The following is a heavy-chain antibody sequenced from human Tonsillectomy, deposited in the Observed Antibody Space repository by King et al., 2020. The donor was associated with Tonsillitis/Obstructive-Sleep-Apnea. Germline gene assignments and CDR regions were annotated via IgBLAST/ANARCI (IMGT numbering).Heavy chain of an antibody. J-gene: IGHJ3*02. D-gene: IGHD2-2*01. Sequence: VQLVQSGAEVKKPGESLKISCKGSGYSFTSYWIGWVRQMPGKGLEWMGIIYPGDSDTRYSPSFQGQVTISADKSISTAYLQWSSLKASDTAMYYCASPVGHLGYCSSTSCYGEGHDAFDIWGQGTMVTVSS. CDR1: GYSFTSYW. CDR3: ASPVGHLGYCSSTSCYGEGHDAFDI. CDR2: IYPGDSDT. V-gene: IGHV5-51*01.